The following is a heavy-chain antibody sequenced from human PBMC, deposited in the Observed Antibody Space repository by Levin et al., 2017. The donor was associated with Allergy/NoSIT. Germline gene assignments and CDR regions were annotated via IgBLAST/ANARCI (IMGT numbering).Heavy chain of an antibody. V-gene: IGHV4-34*01. D-gene: IGHD5-24*01. CDR1: GGSFSGYY. CDR3: ARDKRWLRSYYFDY. CDR2: INHSGST. J-gene: IGHJ4*02. Sequence: SQTLSLTCAVYGGSFSGYYWSWIRQPPGKGLEWIGEINHSGSTNYNPSLKSRVTISVDTSKNQFSLKLSSVTAADTAVYYCARDKRWLRSYYFDYWGQGTLVTVSS.